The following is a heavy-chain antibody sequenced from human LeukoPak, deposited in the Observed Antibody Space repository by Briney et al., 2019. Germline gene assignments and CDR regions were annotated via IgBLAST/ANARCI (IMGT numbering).Heavy chain of an antibody. V-gene: IGHV4-34*01. D-gene: IGHD6-13*01. CDR3: ARGRGAAAGPRYMDV. CDR1: GGSFSGYY. J-gene: IGHJ6*03. Sequence: SETLSLTCAVYGGSFSGYYWSWIRQPPGKGLEWIGEINHSGSTNYNPSLKSRVTISVDTSKNQFPLKLSSVTAADTAVYYCARGRGAAAGPRYMDVWGKGTTVTVSS. CDR2: INHSGST.